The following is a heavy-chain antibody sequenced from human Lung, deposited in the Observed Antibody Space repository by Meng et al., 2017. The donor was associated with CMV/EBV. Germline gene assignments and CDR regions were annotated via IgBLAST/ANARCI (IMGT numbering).Heavy chain of an antibody. CDR2: VSGCDGET. Sequence: ASVKVSCKASGYTFSSYGISWVRQAPGQGLEWMGWVSGCDGETNYAQEIEGRVTMTTDTSTSTAYMELRSLRSDDTAVYYCVRDWECIARSDFFDIWGQGTTVTVSS. V-gene: IGHV1-18*01. D-gene: IGHD1-26*01. CDR1: GYTFSSYG. CDR3: VRDWECIARSDFFDI. J-gene: IGHJ3*02.